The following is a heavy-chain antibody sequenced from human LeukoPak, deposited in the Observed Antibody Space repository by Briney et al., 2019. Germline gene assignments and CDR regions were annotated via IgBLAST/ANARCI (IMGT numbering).Heavy chain of an antibody. Sequence: SETLSLTCTVSGGSISSYYWSWVRQSPGRGLDWIGYIYYTGSTNYNPSLKSRVAMSVDTSKNQFSLKLSSVTAADTAVYYCARGFTRAPPEVAAIGYWGQGTLVTVSS. CDR3: ARGFTRAPPEVAAIGY. D-gene: IGHD2-15*01. CDR1: GGSISSYY. J-gene: IGHJ4*02. CDR2: IYYTGST. V-gene: IGHV4-59*01.